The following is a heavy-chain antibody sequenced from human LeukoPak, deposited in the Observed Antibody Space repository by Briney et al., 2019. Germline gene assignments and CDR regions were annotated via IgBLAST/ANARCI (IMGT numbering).Heavy chain of an antibody. V-gene: IGHV4-39*07. CDR3: ARFTIWSGYYFFDY. D-gene: IGHD3-3*01. Sequence: SETLSLTCTVSGGSISSSSYYWGWIRQPPGKGLEWIGSIYYSGSTYYNPSLKSRVTISVDTSKNQFSLKLSSVTAADTAVYYCARFTIWSGYYFFDYWGQGTLVTVSS. CDR1: GGSISSSSYY. CDR2: IYYSGST. J-gene: IGHJ4*02.